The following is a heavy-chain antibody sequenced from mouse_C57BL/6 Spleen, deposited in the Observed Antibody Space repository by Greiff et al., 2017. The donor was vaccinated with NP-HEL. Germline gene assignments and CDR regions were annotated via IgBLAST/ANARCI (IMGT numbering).Heavy chain of an antibody. CDR2: INPYNGGT. CDR1: GYTFTDYY. CDR3: ARAGLGDFDY. V-gene: IGHV1-19*01. D-gene: IGHD3-3*01. Sequence: VQLQQSGPVLVKPGASVKMSCKASGYTFTDYYMNWVKQSHGKSLEWIGVINPYNGGTSYNQKFKGKATLTVDKSSSTAYMELNSLTSEDSAVYYCARAGLGDFDYWGQGTTLTVSS. J-gene: IGHJ2*01.